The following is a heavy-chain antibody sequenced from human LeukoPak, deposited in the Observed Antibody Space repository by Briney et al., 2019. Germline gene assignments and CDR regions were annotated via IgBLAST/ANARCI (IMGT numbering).Heavy chain of an antibody. CDR3: ARDAGRITMIVVVPDY. CDR1: GYTFTSYG. CDR2: ISAYNGNT. J-gene: IGHJ4*02. D-gene: IGHD3-22*01. Sequence: ASVKVSCKASGYTFTSYGISWVRQAPGQGLEWMEWISAYNGNTNYAQKLQGRVTMTTDTSTSTAYMELRSLRSDDTAVYYCARDAGRITMIVVVPDYWGQGTLVTVSS. V-gene: IGHV1-18*01.